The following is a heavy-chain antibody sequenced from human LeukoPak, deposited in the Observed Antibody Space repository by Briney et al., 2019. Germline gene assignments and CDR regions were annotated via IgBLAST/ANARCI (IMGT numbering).Heavy chain of an antibody. V-gene: IGHV3-7*01. CDR2: MNQDGSEK. CDR1: GFTFSDSW. D-gene: IGHD3-16*01. Sequence: GGSLRLSCAASGFTFSDSWMSWVRQAPGKGLEWVANMNQDGSEKAYVDSVKGRFTISRDNARNSLYLQMGSLRAEDTAVYYCATYTHWVAGDVWGQGTTVTVSS. J-gene: IGHJ6*02. CDR3: ATYTHWVAGDV.